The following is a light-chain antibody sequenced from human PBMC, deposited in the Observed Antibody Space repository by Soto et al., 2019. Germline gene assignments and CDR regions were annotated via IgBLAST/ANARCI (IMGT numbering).Light chain of an antibody. CDR3: QQYIDWPPGT. CDR1: QSVSRS. Sequence: EIVVTQSPATLSVSPGERVTLSCRASQSVSRSLAWYQQRPGQAPRLLIYDTSTRAAGISARFSGSGSGTEFTRTISSLQSEDFAVYYCQQYIDWPPGTFGQGTAVEIK. V-gene: IGKV3-15*01. CDR2: DTS. J-gene: IGKJ1*01.